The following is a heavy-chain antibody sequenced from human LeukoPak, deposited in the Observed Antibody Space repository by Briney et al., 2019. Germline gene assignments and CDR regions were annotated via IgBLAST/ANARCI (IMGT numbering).Heavy chain of an antibody. CDR3: ARGLTVRGFDP. Sequence: SGTLSLTCAVYGGSFSGYYWNWIRQTPRKGLEWIGEINHSGSTNYNPSLESRVTISVDTSRNQVSLKLSSVTAADTAVYYCARGLTVRGFDPWGQGTLVTVSS. J-gene: IGHJ5*02. CDR1: GGSFSGYY. D-gene: IGHD4-11*01. V-gene: IGHV4-34*01. CDR2: INHSGST.